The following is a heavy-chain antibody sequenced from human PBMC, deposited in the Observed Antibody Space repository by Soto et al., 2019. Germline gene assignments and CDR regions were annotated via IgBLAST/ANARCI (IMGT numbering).Heavy chain of an antibody. CDR1: GDSISTNNW. CDR3: ARAKLCNSLSCPNSFDT. CDR2: VYHSGST. V-gene: IGHV4-4*02. J-gene: IGHJ4*02. Sequence: QVHLQESGPGLVNASGTLSLTCGVSGDSISTNNWWSWVRQTPGQGLEWIAEVYHSGSTNYNPSLKSRLTVSVDKPKNPSSLRLTSVTAADSAVYYCARAKLCNSLSCPNSFDTWGQGTLVSVSS. D-gene: IGHD2-2*01.